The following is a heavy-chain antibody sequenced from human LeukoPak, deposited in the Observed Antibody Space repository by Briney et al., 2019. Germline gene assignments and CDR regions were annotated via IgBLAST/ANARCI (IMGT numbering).Heavy chain of an antibody. CDR1: GYTFTDYY. CDR3: ARAESVVPAAMDWFDP. J-gene: IGHJ5*02. CDR2: INPKSGGT. D-gene: IGHD2-2*01. Sequence: APVKVSCKASGYTFTDYYMHWVRQAPGQGLEWMGWINPKSGGTNYAQKFQGRVTMTRDTSISTAYMELSRLRSDDTAVYYCARAESVVPAAMDWFDPWGQGTLVTVSS. V-gene: IGHV1-2*02.